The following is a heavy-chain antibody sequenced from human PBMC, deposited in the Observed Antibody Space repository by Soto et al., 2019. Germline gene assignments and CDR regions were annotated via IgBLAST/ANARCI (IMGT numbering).Heavy chain of an antibody. J-gene: IGHJ3*02. CDR1: GGSISSSSYY. CDR2: INHSGST. V-gene: IGHV4-39*07. D-gene: IGHD3-3*01. Sequence: SETLSLTCTVSGGSISSSSYYWGWIRQPPGKGLEWIGGINHSGSTNYNPSLKSRVTISVDTSKNQFSLKLSSVTAADTAVYYCARGLYYDFWSGYYTTSPDDAFDIWGQGTMVTVSS. CDR3: ARGLYYDFWSGYYTTSPDDAFDI.